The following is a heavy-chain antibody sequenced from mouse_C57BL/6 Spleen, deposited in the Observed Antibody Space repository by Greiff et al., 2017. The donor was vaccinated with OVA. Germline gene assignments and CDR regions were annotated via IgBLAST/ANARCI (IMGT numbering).Heavy chain of an antibody. V-gene: IGHV5-17*01. D-gene: IGHD2-4*01. Sequence: EVKLQESGGGLVKPGGSLKLSCAASGFTFSDYGMHWVRQAPEKGLEWVAYISSGSSTIYYADTVKGRFTISRDNAKNTLFLQMTSLRSEDTAMYYCARRNSYDYDFDYWGQGTTLTVSS. CDR1: GFTFSDYG. J-gene: IGHJ2*01. CDR2: ISSGSSTI. CDR3: ARRNSYDYDFDY.